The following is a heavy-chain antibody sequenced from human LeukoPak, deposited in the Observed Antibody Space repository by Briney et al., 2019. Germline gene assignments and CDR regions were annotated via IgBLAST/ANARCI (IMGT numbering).Heavy chain of an antibody. Sequence: ASVKVSCKASGYTFTCYGISWVRQAPGQGLEWMGWISAYNGNTNYAQKLQGRVTMTTDTSTSTAYMELRSLRSDDTAVYYCAKGVAIFGVYYYMDVWGKGTTVTVSS. V-gene: IGHV1-18*01. J-gene: IGHJ6*03. CDR3: AKGVAIFGVYYYMDV. D-gene: IGHD3-3*01. CDR2: ISAYNGNT. CDR1: GYTFTCYG.